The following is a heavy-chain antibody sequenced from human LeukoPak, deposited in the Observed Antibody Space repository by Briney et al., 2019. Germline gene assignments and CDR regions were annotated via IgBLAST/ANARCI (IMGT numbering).Heavy chain of an antibody. Sequence: SETLSLTCTVSGGSISSSTSYWGWIRQSPGKGLEWIGSIYYSGRTYYNPSLKSRVTISVDTSKNQFSLKLSSVTAADTAVYYCARQGRTSMIVVLIEDAFDIWGQGTMVTVSS. V-gene: IGHV4-39*01. J-gene: IGHJ3*02. CDR2: IYYSGRT. CDR1: GGSISSSTSY. D-gene: IGHD3-22*01. CDR3: ARQGRTSMIVVLIEDAFDI.